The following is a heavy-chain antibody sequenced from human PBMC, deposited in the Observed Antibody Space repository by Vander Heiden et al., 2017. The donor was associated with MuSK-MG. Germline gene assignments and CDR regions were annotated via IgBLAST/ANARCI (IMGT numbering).Heavy chain of an antibody. CDR2: INHSGST. CDR1: GGSFSGYY. D-gene: IGHD6-6*01. Sequence: QVQLQQWGAGLLKPSETLSLTCAVYGGSFSGYYWSWIRQPPGKGLEWIGEINHSGSTNYNPSLKSRVTISVDTSKNQFSLKLSSVTAADTAVYYCASPRYSSPSHPLRGGYYFDYWGQGTLVTVSS. CDR3: ASPRYSSPSHPLRGGYYFDY. J-gene: IGHJ4*02. V-gene: IGHV4-34*01.